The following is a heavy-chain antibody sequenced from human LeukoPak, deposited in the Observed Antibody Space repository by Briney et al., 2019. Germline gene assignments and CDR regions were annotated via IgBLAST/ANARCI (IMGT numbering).Heavy chain of an antibody. V-gene: IGHV3-74*01. CDR1: GFPFSSSW. D-gene: IGHD2/OR15-2a*01. CDR2: INFKGTIV. J-gene: IGHJ4*01. CDR3: ARDRQCSGSNCNSGDDFDY. Sequence: GGSLRLSCAASGFPFSSSWMHWVRQAPGKGPVWVSRINFKGTIVSYADFVEGRFTISRDNAKNMVFLQMNSLRPEDTAVYYCARDRQCSGSNCNSGDDFDYWGRGVLVTVSS.